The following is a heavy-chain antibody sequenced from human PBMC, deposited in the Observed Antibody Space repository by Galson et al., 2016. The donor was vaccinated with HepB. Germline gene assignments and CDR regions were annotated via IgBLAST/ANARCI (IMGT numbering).Heavy chain of an antibody. D-gene: IGHD6-13*01. CDR2: GGT. CDR3: ARGRWTAAGTFYFDY. Sequence: GGTKYNPSLKSRVTISVDTSKNQFSLKLSSVTAADTAVYFCARGRWTAAGTFYFDYWGQGTMLTVSS. V-gene: IGHV4-59*09. J-gene: IGHJ4*02.